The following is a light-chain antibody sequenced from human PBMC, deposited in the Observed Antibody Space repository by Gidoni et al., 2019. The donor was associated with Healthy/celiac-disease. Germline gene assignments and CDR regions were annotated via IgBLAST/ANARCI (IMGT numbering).Light chain of an antibody. CDR3: QQSYSTPPWT. CDR2: AAS. V-gene: IGKV1-39*01. CDR1: QSISSY. Sequence: DIQMTQSPSSLSASVGERVTSTCRASQSISSYLNWYQQKPGKAPKLLIYAASSLQSGVPSRFSGSGSGTDFTLTIRSLQPEDFATYYCQQSYSTPPWTFGQGTKVEIK. J-gene: IGKJ1*01.